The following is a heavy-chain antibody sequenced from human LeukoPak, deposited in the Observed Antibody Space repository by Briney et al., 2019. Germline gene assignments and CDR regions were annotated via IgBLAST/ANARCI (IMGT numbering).Heavy chain of an antibody. D-gene: IGHD3-22*01. J-gene: IGHJ4*02. CDR3: AKVRPNHYDSSGYYYVFDY. V-gene: IGHV3-23*01. CDR1: GFTFSGYA. Sequence: GGSLRLSCAASGFTFSGYAMSWVRQAPGKGLEWVSAISGSGGSTYYADSVKGRFTISRDNSKNTLYLQMNSLRAEDTAVYYCAKVRPNHYDSSGYYYVFDYWGQGTLVTVSS. CDR2: ISGSGGST.